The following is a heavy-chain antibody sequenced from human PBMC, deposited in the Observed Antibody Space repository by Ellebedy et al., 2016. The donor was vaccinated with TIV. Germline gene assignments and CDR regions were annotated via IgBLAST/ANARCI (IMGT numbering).Heavy chain of an antibody. CDR3: ARDPVGLWPAFDV. CDR1: GFTFSNFG. CDR2: ISYDGSSK. D-gene: IGHD4-23*01. J-gene: IGHJ3*01. V-gene: IGHV3-30*03. Sequence: GESLKISCAASGFTFSNFGIHWVRQAPGKGLEWVAVISYDGSSKYYADSVKGRFTISRDNSMTTLSLQMNSLGAEDTAIYFCARDPVGLWPAFDVWGQGTMVTVSS.